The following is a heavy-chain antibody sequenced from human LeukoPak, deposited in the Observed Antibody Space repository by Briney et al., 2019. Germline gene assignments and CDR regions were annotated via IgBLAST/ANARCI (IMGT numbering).Heavy chain of an antibody. V-gene: IGHV3-7*01. D-gene: IGHD4-17*01. CDR2: IKPDGSEM. CDR3: TRAPYHGDYVSWA. Sequence: GGCLRLSCAASGFTFSNHWVDWVRQAPGKGLEWVANIKPDGSEMHYVDSVKGRFTISRDNAKKMLYLQMNGLRVDDTAVYYCTRAPYHGDYVSWAWGQGILVTVSS. J-gene: IGHJ4*02. CDR1: GFTFSNHW.